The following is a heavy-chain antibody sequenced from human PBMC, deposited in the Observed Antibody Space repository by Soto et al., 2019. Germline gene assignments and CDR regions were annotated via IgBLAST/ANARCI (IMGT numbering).Heavy chain of an antibody. V-gene: IGHV3-23*01. CDR1: GFTFSSYA. D-gene: IGHD2-15*01. J-gene: IGHJ6*03. Sequence: GGSLRLSCAASGFTFSSYAMSWVRQAPGKGLEWVSAISGSGGSTYYADSAKGRFTISRDNSKNTLYLQMNSLRAEDTAVYYCAKAGRAYCSGGSCYQNDYYYYYMDVWGKGTTVTVSS. CDR3: AKAGRAYCSGGSCYQNDYYYYYMDV. CDR2: ISGSGGST.